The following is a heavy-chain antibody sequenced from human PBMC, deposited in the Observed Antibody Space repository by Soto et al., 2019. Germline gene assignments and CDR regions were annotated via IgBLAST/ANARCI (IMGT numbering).Heavy chain of an antibody. CDR3: ARAYSFGDWFDP. CDR2: TYYRSKWYD. CDR1: GDSVSSNTVA. D-gene: IGHD5-18*01. J-gene: IGHJ5*02. Sequence: SQTLSLTCAISGDSVSSNTVAWNWIRQSPSRGLEWLGRTYYRSKWYDDYAESVKSRITINPDTSKNQFSLHLTSVTAADTAVYYCARAYSFGDWFDPWGQGTLVTVSS. V-gene: IGHV6-1*01.